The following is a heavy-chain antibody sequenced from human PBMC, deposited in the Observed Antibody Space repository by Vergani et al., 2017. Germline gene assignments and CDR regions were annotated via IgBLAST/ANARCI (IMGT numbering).Heavy chain of an antibody. J-gene: IGHJ4*02. CDR1: GYSFTNYW. CDR2: IHPADSDT. V-gene: IGHV5-51*01. D-gene: IGHD3-22*01. Sequence: EVQLVQSGAEVKKPGESLKISCQISGYSFTNYWIGWVRQMPGKGLEWMGIIHPADSDTRYSPSFHVQVTISVDKSISTAYLQRSSLRASDSAMYYCARLYGRDSSGSKYFDYWGQGTLVTVSS. CDR3: ARLYGRDSSGSKYFDY.